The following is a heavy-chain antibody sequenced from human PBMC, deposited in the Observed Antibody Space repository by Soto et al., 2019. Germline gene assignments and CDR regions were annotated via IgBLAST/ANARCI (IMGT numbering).Heavy chain of an antibody. D-gene: IGHD2-15*01. CDR1: GYTFTSYG. J-gene: IGHJ6*02. Sequence: ASVKVSCKASGYTFTSYGISWVRQAPGQGLEWMGWIGAYNGNTNYAQKLQGRVTMTTDTSTSTAYMELRSLRSDDTAVYYCARDHVRYCSGGSCYPGADYGMDVWGQGTTVTVSS. V-gene: IGHV1-18*04. CDR2: IGAYNGNT. CDR3: ARDHVRYCSGGSCYPGADYGMDV.